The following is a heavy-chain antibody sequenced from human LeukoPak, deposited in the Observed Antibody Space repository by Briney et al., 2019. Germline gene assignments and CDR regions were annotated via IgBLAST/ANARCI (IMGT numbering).Heavy chain of an antibody. CDR1: GGSISSYY. D-gene: IGHD2-15*01. Sequence: PSETLSLTCTVSGGSISSYYWSWIRQPPGKGLEWIGYIYYSGSTNYNPSLKSRVTLSVDTSKSQFSLKVISVTAADTAVYYCAAVRCSGGSCHSDYWGQGTLVTVSS. J-gene: IGHJ4*02. CDR2: IYYSGST. CDR3: AAVRCSGGSCHSDY. V-gene: IGHV4-59*01.